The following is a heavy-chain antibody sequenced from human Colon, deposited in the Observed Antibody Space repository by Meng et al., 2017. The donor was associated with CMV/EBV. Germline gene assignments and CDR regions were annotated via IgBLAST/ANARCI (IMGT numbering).Heavy chain of an antibody. D-gene: IGHD2-15*01. J-gene: IGHJ4*02. CDR3: ARPAIESPYRHIDY. CDR1: GFIFSDFW. V-gene: IGHV3-7*01. Sequence: GESLKISCAASGFIFSDFWMNWVRQAPGKGLELVAKIRQDGGETHYVDSVKGRFTISRDNAKRSLYLQMNSLRAEDTAVYYCARPAIESPYRHIDYWGQGTLVTVSS. CDR2: IRQDGGET.